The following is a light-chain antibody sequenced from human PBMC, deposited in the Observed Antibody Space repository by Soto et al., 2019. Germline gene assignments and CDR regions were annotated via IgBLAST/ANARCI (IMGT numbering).Light chain of an antibody. CDR1: QSISSW. CDR2: DAS. Sequence: DIQMTQSPSTLSASVGDIVTITCRASQSISSWLAWYQQKPGKAPKLLIYDASSLQSGVPSRFSGRGSGTEFTLKISNLQPEDFATYYCLQHNSFPRTFGQGTRGIS. J-gene: IGKJ1*01. CDR3: LQHNSFPRT. V-gene: IGKV1-5*01.